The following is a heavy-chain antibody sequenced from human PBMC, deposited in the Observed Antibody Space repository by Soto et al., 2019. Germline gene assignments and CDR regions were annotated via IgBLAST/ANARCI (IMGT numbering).Heavy chain of an antibody. V-gene: IGHV1-18*01. CDR2: ISAYNGNT. J-gene: IGHJ4*02. CDR1: AYTFTNFG. CDR3: ARQGGSSGWRFDY. D-gene: IGHD6-19*01. Sequence: GASVKVSCKASAYTFTNFGISWVRQAPGQGLEWMGWISAYNGNTNYAQKFQGRVTMTTDTSTSTAYMEVRSLRAEDTAVYYCARQGGSSGWRFDYWGQGALVTVSS.